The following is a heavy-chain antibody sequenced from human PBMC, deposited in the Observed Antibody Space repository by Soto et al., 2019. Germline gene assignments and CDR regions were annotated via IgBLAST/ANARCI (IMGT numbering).Heavy chain of an antibody. CDR3: ARDWGAGYCSGGSCFPFDYYYMDV. D-gene: IGHD2-15*01. J-gene: IGHJ6*03. CDR1: GYNFTSYY. Sequence: ASVKVSCKASGYNFTSYYMHWVRQAPGQGLEWMGIINPSGGSTSYAQKFQGRVTMTRDTSTSTVYMELSSRRAEDTAVYYCARDWGAGYCSGGSCFPFDYYYMDVWGKGTTVTVSS. V-gene: IGHV1-46*03. CDR2: INPSGGST.